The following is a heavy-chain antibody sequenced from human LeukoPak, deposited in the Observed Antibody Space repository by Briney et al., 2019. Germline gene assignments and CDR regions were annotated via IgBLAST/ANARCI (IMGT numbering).Heavy chain of an antibody. V-gene: IGHV3-30*18. CDR1: GFTFIGYG. J-gene: IGHJ3*01. D-gene: IGHD2-21*02. Sequence: GGSLRLSCEASGFTFIGYGMHWVRQAPGKGVEWVAGISYDGSNQYYTDSVKGRFTISRDNSKNTLYLQMNSLRPEDTAVYYCAKPRGGDSWAFDFWGQGTMVTVSS. CDR3: AKPRGGDSWAFDF. CDR2: ISYDGSNQ.